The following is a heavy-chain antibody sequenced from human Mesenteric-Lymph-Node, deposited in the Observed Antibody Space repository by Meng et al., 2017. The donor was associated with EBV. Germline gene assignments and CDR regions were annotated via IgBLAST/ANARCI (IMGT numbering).Heavy chain of an antibody. CDR1: GYTFTSYY. J-gene: IGHJ4*02. Sequence: QVPRVQSGFELKKPGASVKVSCEASGYTFTSYYMHWVRQAPGQGLEWMGIINPSGGSTSYAQKFQGRVTVTSDTSTSTVYMELTSLISEDMAVYFCAASYNWNSPFDYWGQGTLVTVSS. CDR2: INPSGGST. V-gene: IGHV1-46*01. D-gene: IGHD1-7*01. CDR3: AASYNWNSPFDY.